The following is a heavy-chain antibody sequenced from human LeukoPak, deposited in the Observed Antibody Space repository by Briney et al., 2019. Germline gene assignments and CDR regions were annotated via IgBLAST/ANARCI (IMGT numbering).Heavy chain of an antibody. Sequence: ASVKVSCKASGYTFTDFYMHWVRQAPGQGLEWLGWMNPKTGETRYGQNFQGRVTMTRDTSITTAYMELSSLRSDDTAVYYCARQYYYGSGSYYDSYYFDYWGQGTLVTVSS. CDR1: GYTFTDFY. D-gene: IGHD3-10*01. CDR2: MNPKTGET. CDR3: ARQYYYGSGSYYDSYYFDY. J-gene: IGHJ4*02. V-gene: IGHV1-2*02.